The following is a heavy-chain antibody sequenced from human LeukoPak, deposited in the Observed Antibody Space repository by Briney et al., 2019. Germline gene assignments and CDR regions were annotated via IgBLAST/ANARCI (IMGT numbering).Heavy chain of an antibody. J-gene: IGHJ4*02. CDR2: IYYSGST. V-gene: IGHV4-30-4*01. CDR1: GDSISSGDYY. Sequence: SETLSLTCTVSGDSISSGDYYWSWIRQPPGKGLEWIGYIYYSGSTYYNPSLKSRVTISVDTSKNQFSLKLSSVTAADTAVYYCARDGGFGEIDYWGQGTLVTVSS. D-gene: IGHD3-10*01. CDR3: ARDGGFGEIDY.